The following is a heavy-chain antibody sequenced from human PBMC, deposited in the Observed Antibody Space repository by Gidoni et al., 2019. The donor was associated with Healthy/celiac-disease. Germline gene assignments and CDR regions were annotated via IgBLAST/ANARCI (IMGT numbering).Heavy chain of an antibody. CDR1: GFTFGDYA. CDR2: IRSKAYGGTT. Sequence: EVQLVESGGGLVKPGRSLRLSCPASGFTFGDYAMSWFRQAPGEGLEWGGFIRSKAYGGTTEYAASVKGRFTISRDDSKSIAYLQMNSLKTEDTAVYYCTRGPKGYDFWSGLLNDYWGQGTLVTVSS. J-gene: IGHJ4*02. CDR3: TRGPKGYDFWSGLLNDY. V-gene: IGHV3-49*05. D-gene: IGHD3-3*01.